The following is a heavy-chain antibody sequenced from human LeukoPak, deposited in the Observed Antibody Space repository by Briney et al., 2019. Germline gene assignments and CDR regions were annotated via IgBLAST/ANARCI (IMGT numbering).Heavy chain of an antibody. CDR3: VRNFDSYNAFAI. V-gene: IGHV4-31*03. D-gene: IGHD3-22*01. J-gene: IGHJ3*02. CDR2: IFYSGST. Sequence: SETLSLTCTVSGGSISSGGYYWSWIRQHPGKGLEGIGYIFYSGSTYYNPSLKSRLTISGDTSKNQLCLKLRSVTAADTAVYYCVRNFDSYNAFAIWGQGTMVTVSS. CDR1: GGSISSGGYY.